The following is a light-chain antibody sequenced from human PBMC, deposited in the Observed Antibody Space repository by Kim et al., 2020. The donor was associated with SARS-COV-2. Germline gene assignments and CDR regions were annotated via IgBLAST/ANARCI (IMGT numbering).Light chain of an antibody. CDR1: ESLVHSDGNTY. Sequence: DIVLTQSPHSLPVTLGQPASISCRSSESLVHSDGNTYLNWFHQRPGQSPRRLIYKVSNRDSGVPDRFSGSGSGTDFTLKISRVEAEDVGVYYCMQGTRWHTFGGGTKVDIK. J-gene: IGKJ4*01. CDR3: MQGTRWHT. V-gene: IGKV2-30*02. CDR2: KVS.